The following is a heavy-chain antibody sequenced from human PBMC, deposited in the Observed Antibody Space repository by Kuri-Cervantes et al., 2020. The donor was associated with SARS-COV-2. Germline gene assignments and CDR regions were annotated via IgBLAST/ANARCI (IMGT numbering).Heavy chain of an antibody. CDR2: ISTDGSST. CDR1: GFTFSRYW. D-gene: IGHD3-16*01. J-gene: IGHJ3*02. CDR3: AREGAAPNDAFDI. V-gene: IGHV3-74*01. Sequence: GGSLRLSCTASGFTFSRYWIHWVRQAPGKGLVWVSRISTDGSSTSYADSVKGRFTISRDNSKNTLYLQMNSLRAEDTAVYYCAREGAAPNDAFDIWGQGTMVTVSS.